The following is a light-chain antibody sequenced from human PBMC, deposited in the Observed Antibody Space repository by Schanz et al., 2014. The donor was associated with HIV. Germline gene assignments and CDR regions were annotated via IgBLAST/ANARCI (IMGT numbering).Light chain of an antibody. V-gene: IGLV1-40*01. CDR2: GNS. CDR3: ASWDDSLIGHI. Sequence: QSVLTQPPSVSGAPGQRVTISCTGSSSNIGAGYDVHWYQQLPGTAPKLLIYGNSNRPSGVPDRFSGSKSGTSASLAITGLQAEDEADYYCASWDDSLIGHIFGGGTKLTVL. J-gene: IGLJ2*01. CDR1: SSNIGAGYD.